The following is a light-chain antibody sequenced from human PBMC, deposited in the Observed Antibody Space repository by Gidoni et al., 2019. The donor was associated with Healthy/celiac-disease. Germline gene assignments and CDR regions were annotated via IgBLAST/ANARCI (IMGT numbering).Light chain of an antibody. J-gene: IGKJ1*01. CDR1: QSISSG. CDR3: QQYNSYAET. V-gene: IGKV1-5*01. CDR2: DAS. Sequence: DIQMTQSPSTLSASVGDRVTITCRASQSISSGLAWYQQKPGKAPKLLIYDASSLESGVPSRFSGSGSVTEFTLTISSLQPDDFATYYCQQYNSYAETFXQXTKVEIK.